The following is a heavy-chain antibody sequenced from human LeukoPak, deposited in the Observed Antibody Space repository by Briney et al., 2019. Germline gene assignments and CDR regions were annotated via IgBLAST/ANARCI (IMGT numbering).Heavy chain of an antibody. Sequence: PSETLSLTCTVSGDSISNFYWSWIRQPPGKGLEWIGYIYYSGSTNYKSSLKSRVTISVDTSKNQFSLKLSSVTAADTAVYYCARTTEGGYSYGYFYYYYMDVWGKGTTVTISS. CDR2: IYYSGST. D-gene: IGHD5-18*01. J-gene: IGHJ6*03. V-gene: IGHV4-59*01. CDR3: ARTTEGGYSYGYFYYYYMDV. CDR1: GDSISNFY.